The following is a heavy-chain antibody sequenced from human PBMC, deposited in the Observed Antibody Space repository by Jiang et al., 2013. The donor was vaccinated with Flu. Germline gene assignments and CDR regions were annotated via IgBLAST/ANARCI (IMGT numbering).Heavy chain of an antibody. Sequence: SGSGLVKPSGTLSLTCAVSGGSISSSNWWSWVRQPPGKGLEWIGEIYHSGSTNYNPSLKSRVTVSVDKSKNQFSLKLSSVTAADTAVYYCARDLGGSYSSDGVGDYWGQGTLVTVSS. CDR1: GGSISSSNW. V-gene: IGHV4-4*02. D-gene: IGHD1-26*01. CDR2: IYHSGST. CDR3: ARDLGGSYSSDGVGDY. J-gene: IGHJ4*02.